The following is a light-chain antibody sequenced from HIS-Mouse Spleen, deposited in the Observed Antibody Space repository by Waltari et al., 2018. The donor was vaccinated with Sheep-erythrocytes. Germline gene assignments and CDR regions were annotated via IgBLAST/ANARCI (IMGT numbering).Light chain of an antibody. CDR2: SNN. J-gene: IGLJ1*01. CDR1: SSNIGRNT. Sequence: QSVLTHPPSASGTPGQRAAFPCSGTSSNIGRNTVNWYQQLPGTAPKLLIYSNNQRPSGVPDRFSGSKSGTSASLAISGLQSEDEADYYFAAWDDSLNGYVFGTGTKVTVL. V-gene: IGLV1-44*01. CDR3: AAWDDSLNGYV.